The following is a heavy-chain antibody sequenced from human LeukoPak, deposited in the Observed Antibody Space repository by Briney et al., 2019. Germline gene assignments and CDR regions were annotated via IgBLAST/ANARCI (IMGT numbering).Heavy chain of an antibody. J-gene: IGHJ5*02. V-gene: IGHV5-10-1*01. Sequence: DSMRISCKGSGYSFTSYWISWVRQMPGKGLEWMGRIDPKHSYTNSSPSFQGHVTISADKSISTAYLQWSSLKASDTAMYYCARLSAYCGGDCYSPINWFDPWGQGTLVTVSS. CDR1: GYSFTSYW. D-gene: IGHD2-21*02. CDR3: ARLSAYCGGDCYSPINWFDP. CDR2: IDPKHSYT.